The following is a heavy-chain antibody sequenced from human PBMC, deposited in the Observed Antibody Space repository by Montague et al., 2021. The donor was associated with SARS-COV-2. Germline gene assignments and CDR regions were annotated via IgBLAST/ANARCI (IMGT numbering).Heavy chain of an antibody. D-gene: IGHD2-15*01. V-gene: IGHV4-59*01. CDR1: GGSISTYY. Sequence: SETLSLTCSVSGGSISTYYWSWIRQPPGKGLEWIGYIYYSGSTNYNPSLKSRVTISIATSKNQFSLELSSVTAADMAVYYCASPGGYCTGGSCYYVYWGQGTLVTVSS. CDR2: IYYSGST. CDR3: ASPGGYCTGGSCYYVY. J-gene: IGHJ4*02.